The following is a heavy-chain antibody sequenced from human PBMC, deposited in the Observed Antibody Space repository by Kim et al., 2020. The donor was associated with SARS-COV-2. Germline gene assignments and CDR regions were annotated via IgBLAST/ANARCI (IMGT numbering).Heavy chain of an antibody. D-gene: IGHD5-12*01. Sequence: SETLSLTCTVSGGSISSYYWSWIRQPPGKGLEWIGYIYYSGSTNYNPSLKSRVTISVDTSKNQFSLKLSSVTAADTAVYYCARGLKEMATIRNNYYYGMDVWGQGTTVTVSS. CDR2: IYYSGST. V-gene: IGHV4-59*13. CDR3: ARGLKEMATIRNNYYYGMDV. J-gene: IGHJ6*02. CDR1: GGSISSYY.